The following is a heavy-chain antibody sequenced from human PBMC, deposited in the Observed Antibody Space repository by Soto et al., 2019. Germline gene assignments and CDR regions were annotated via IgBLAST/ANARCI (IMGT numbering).Heavy chain of an antibody. CDR2: ISAYNGNT. CDR3: ARDIVGSGSFSWNNWFDP. V-gene: IGHV1-18*01. Sequence: QVQLVQSGAEVKKPGASVKVSCKASGYTFTSYGISWVRQAPGQGLEWMGWISAYNGNTNYAQKLQGRVTRTTDTSTSTAYMELRSLRSDDTAVYYCARDIVGSGSFSWNNWFDPWGQGTLVTVSS. D-gene: IGHD1-26*01. J-gene: IGHJ5*02. CDR1: GYTFTSYG.